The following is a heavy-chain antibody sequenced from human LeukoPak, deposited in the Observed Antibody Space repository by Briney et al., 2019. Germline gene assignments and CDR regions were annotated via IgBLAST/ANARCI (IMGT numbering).Heavy chain of an antibody. CDR2: INHSGST. V-gene: IGHV4-34*01. Sequence: SETLSLTCAVYGGSFSGYYWSWTRQPPGKGLEWIGEINHSGSTNYNPSLKSRVTISVDTSKNQFSLKLSSVTAADTAVYYCARNYGGNVDYWGQGTLVTVSS. CDR3: ARNYGGNVDY. J-gene: IGHJ4*02. D-gene: IGHD4-17*01. CDR1: GGSFSGYY.